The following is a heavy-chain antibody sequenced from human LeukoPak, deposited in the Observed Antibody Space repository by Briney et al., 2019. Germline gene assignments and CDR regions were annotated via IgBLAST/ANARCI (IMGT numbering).Heavy chain of an antibody. D-gene: IGHD6-19*01. V-gene: IGHV4-38-2*02. CDR3: ARDIGYSSGWYQEDY. Sequence: SETLSLTCTVSGYSISSGYYWGWIRQPPGKGLEWIGSIYHSGSTYYNPSLKSRVTISVDTSKNQFSLKLSSVTAADTAVYYCARDIGYSSGWYQEDYWGQGTLVTVSS. CDR1: GYSISSGYY. J-gene: IGHJ4*02. CDR2: IYHSGST.